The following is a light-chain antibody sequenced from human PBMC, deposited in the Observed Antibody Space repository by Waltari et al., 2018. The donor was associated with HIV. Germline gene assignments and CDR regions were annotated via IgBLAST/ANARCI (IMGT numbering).Light chain of an antibody. J-gene: IGLJ1*01. CDR1: SSTIGSNA. Sequence: QSVLTQPPSASGTPGQRVTISCSGSSSTIGSNAVNWYQQLPGTAPKPPIYRNNHRRSGFPDRFSGSKSGTSASLAISGLQSEYEADYYCASWDDSLNGYVCGTGTKVTVL. CDR3: ASWDDSLNGYV. CDR2: RNN. V-gene: IGLV1-44*01.